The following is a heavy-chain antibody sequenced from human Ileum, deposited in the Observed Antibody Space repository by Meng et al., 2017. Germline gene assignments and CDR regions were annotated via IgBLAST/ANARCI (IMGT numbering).Heavy chain of an antibody. J-gene: IGHJ4*02. CDR3: ARGHYDKYFDS. V-gene: IGHV4-61*01. CDR1: GGSVNTGSYY. D-gene: IGHD3-22*01. Sequence: QVQLQESGPGLVRPSETLSFTCTIAGGSVNTGSYYWSWIRQPPGKGLEWIGYMYFSGSTKYNASLKSRVSISVDTSKKQFSLNLTSVTAADTAVYYCARGHYDKYFDSWGQGTLVTVSS. CDR2: MYFSGST.